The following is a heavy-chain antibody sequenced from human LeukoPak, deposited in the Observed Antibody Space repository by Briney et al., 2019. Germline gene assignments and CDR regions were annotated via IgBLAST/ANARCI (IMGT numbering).Heavy chain of an antibody. CDR2: IKQDGSEK. J-gene: IGHJ4*02. CDR1: GFTFSSYW. CDR3: ASGYYASRIYFDY. Sequence: GGSLRLSCAASGFTFSSYWMSRVRQAPGKGLEWVAHIKQDGSEKYYVDSVKGRFTTSRDNAKNSLYLQMNSLRAEDTAVYYCASGYYASRIYFDYWGQGTLVTVSS. V-gene: IGHV3-7*01. D-gene: IGHD3-10*01.